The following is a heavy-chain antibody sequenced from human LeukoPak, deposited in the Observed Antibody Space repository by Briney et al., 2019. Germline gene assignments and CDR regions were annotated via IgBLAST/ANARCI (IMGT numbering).Heavy chain of an antibody. CDR2: ISSSGHSI. J-gene: IGHJ6*02. Sequence: GGSLRLSCAASGFTFSSYAMSWVRQAPGQGLEWVSSISSSGHSIYYADSVRGRFTISRTNSQNTMYLQMNSLRADDTAVYYCAKDPDPYYYYYGMDVWGQGTTVTVSS. V-gene: IGHV3-23*01. CDR1: GFTFSSYA. CDR3: AKDPDPYYYYYGMDV.